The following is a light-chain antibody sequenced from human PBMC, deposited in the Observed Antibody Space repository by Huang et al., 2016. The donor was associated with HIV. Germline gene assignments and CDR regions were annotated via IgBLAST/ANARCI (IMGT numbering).Light chain of an antibody. CDR1: QSVDTY. CDR3: QQRSAWPLT. V-gene: IGKV3-11*02. CDR2: DSV. Sequence: EIVLTQSPATLSLSPGERATLSCRASQSVDTYLAWYKQTPGQSPRLLIYDSVNRATGIPARFSGSGFGRDFTLTISSLEPEDFVIYYCQQRSAWPLTFGGGTKIE. J-gene: IGKJ4*01.